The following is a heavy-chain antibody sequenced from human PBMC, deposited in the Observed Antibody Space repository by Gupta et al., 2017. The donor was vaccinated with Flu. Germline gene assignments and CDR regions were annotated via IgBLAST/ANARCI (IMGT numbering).Heavy chain of an antibody. J-gene: IGHJ4*02. CDR2: IKQDGSEE. CDR3: ASCSGSSCYRSDY. V-gene: IGHV3-7*01. CDR1: GFPFSSYW. Sequence: ELQLVASGGGLVQPGGSLRLSCAASGFPFSSYWMSWVRQAPGKGLEWVANIKQDGSEENYVDSAKGRFTISRDNAKNSLYLQMNGLRAEDTAVYYCASCSGSSCYRSDYWGQGTLVTVSS. D-gene: IGHD2-15*01.